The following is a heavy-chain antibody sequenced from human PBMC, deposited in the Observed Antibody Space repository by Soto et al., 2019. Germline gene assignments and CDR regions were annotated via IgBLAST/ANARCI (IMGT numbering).Heavy chain of an antibody. D-gene: IGHD2-15*01. CDR2: ISYDGDSK. V-gene: IGHV3-30-3*01. CDR1: GFTFSSYA. CDR3: ARAGWTGIYYFYYGMDV. Sequence: GGSLRLSCVASGFTFSSYAMHWVRQAPGKGLEWVAAISYDGDSKYYADSVKGRFTISRDKSKNTLFLQMNSLRDDDTAVYYCARAGWTGIYYFYYGMDVWGQGTTVTVSS. J-gene: IGHJ6*02.